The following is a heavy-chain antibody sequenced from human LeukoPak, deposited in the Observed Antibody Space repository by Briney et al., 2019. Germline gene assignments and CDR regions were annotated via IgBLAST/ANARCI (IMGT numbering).Heavy chain of an antibody. V-gene: IGHV4-4*09. Sequence: SETLSLTCTVSGGSISGYFWSWIRQPPGKGPEWIGYIYSTGTTNYSPSLKSRVTISVDTSKNQFSLKLSSVTAADTAVYYCARHARGFFDPWGQGTLVTVSS. D-gene: IGHD2-2*01. CDR1: GGSISGYF. CDR2: IYSTGTT. CDR3: ARHARGFFDP. J-gene: IGHJ5*02.